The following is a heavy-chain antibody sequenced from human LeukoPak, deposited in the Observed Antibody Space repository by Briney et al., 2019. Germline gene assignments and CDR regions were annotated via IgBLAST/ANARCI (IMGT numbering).Heavy chain of an antibody. D-gene: IGHD1-26*01. Sequence: PGGSLRLSCAASGFTFSSYSMNWVRQAPGKGLEWVSSISSSSSYIYYADSVKGRFTILRDKAKNSLYLQMNSLRAEDTAVYYCARAIVGATIDAFDIWGQGXMVTVSS. CDR2: ISSSSSYI. CDR1: GFTFSSYS. V-gene: IGHV3-21*01. J-gene: IGHJ3*02. CDR3: ARAIVGATIDAFDI.